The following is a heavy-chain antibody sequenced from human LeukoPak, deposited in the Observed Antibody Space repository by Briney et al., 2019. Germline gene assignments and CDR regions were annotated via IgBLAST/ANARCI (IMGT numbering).Heavy chain of an antibody. J-gene: IGHJ4*02. CDR3: ARYSGTRGYYFDS. D-gene: IGHD1-26*01. CDR2: IYYSGST. Sequence: SETLSLTCTVSGGSISSYYWSWIRQPPGKGLEWIGYIYYSGSTYYNPSLKSRVTISVDTSKNQFSLRLSSVTAADTAVYYCARYSGTRGYYFDSWGQGTLVTVSS. CDR1: GGSISSYY. V-gene: IGHV4-59*08.